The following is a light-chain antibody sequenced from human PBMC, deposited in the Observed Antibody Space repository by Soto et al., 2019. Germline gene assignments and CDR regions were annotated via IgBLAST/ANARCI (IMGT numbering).Light chain of an antibody. CDR3: QQRNVCPPVS. CDR2: GAF. Sequence: ETVFTQSPTTLSFSPGERATLIGRASQSVSIFXAWYPQKPGQAPRLLIFGAFNRATGIPARFSGSGSGTDFTLTISSLEPEDSAIYYCQQRNVCPPVSFGQGTRLE. V-gene: IGKV3-11*01. CDR1: QSVSIF. J-gene: IGKJ5*01.